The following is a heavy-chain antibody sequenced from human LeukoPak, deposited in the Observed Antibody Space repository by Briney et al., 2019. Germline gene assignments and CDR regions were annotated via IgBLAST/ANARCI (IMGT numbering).Heavy chain of an antibody. V-gene: IGHV3-7*03. D-gene: IGHD2-2*01. CDR2: INHNGNVN. CDR3: ARVQPAGWFDP. J-gene: IGHJ5*02. CDR1: GFTFSSYW. Sequence: GGSLRLSCAASGFTFSSYWMNWARQAPGKGLEWVASINHNGNVNYYVDSVKGRFTISRDNAKNSLYLQMSNLRAEDTAVYYCARVQPAGWFDPWGQGTLVTVSS.